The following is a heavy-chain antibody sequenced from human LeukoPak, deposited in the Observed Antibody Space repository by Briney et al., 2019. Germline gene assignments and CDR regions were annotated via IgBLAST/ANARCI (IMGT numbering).Heavy chain of an antibody. CDR2: ISSSSSTI. CDR3: AKGESLRFSEYYMDV. CDR1: GFTFSSYG. Sequence: GGSLRLSCAASGFTFSSYGMHWVRQAPGKGLEWVSYISSSSSTIYYADSVKGRFTISRDNAKNTLYLQMNSLRAEDTAVYYCAKGESLRFSEYYMDVWGKGTTVTVSS. J-gene: IGHJ6*03. V-gene: IGHV3-48*04. D-gene: IGHD3-3*01.